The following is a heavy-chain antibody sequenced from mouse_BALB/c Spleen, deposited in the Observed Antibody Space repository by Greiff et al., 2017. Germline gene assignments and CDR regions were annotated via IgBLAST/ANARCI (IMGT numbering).Heavy chain of an antibody. CDR3: AREGYGNYVAMDY. CDR1: GYSITSDYA. V-gene: IGHV3-2*02. Sequence: VQLKESGPGLVKPSQSLSLTCTVTGYSITSDYAWNWIRQFPGNKLEWMGYISYSGSTSYNPSLKSRISITRDTSKNQFFLQLNSVTTEDTATYYCAREGYGNYVAMDYWGQGTSVTVSS. J-gene: IGHJ4*01. CDR2: ISYSGST. D-gene: IGHD2-10*02.